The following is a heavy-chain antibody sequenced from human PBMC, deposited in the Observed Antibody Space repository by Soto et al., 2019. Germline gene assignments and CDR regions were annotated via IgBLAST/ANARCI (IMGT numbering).Heavy chain of an antibody. D-gene: IGHD5-18*01. V-gene: IGHV1-2*02. CDR1: GYTFSDYY. J-gene: IGHJ4*02. Sequence: AASVKVSCKASGYTFSDYYLHWLRQAPGQGLEWMGWISPKSGGTHYAPKFEGRVTLTTDTSISTAFMELSRLTSDDTAVYYRARGPRTQLWFPNVYWGQGTLVTVSS. CDR2: ISPKSGGT. CDR3: ARGPRTQLWFPNVY.